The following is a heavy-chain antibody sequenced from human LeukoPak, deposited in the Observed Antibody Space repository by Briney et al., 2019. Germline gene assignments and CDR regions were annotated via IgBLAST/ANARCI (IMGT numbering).Heavy chain of an antibody. D-gene: IGHD2-2*01. CDR2: EWYDGNDN. V-gene: IGHV3-33*06. J-gene: IGHJ4*02. Sequence: LGRSLRLSCAASGFTFSSYGMHWVRQAPGKGLEWAAVEWYDGNDNVYGDSVKGRFTIYRDNAKNTLYLQMNSLRAEDTAVYYCAKAHRYCSGTTCYAIDCWGQGTLVTVSS. CDR1: GFTFSSYG. CDR3: AKAHRYCSGTTCYAIDC.